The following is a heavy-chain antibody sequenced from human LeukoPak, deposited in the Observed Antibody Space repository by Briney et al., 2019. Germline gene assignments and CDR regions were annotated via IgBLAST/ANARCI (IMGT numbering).Heavy chain of an antibody. V-gene: IGHV1-69*13. Sequence: ASVKVSCKASGGTFSSYAISWVRQAPGQGLEWMGGIIPIFGTANYAQKFQGRVTITADESTSTAYMELSSLRSEDTAVYYCARGASLRYYYDSSAQGYFDYWGQGTLVTVSS. J-gene: IGHJ4*02. CDR2: IIPIFGTA. CDR1: GGTFSSYA. D-gene: IGHD3-22*01. CDR3: ARGASLRYYYDSSAQGYFDY.